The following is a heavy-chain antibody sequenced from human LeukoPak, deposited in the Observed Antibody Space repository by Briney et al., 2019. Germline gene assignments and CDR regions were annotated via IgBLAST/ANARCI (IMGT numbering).Heavy chain of an antibody. V-gene: IGHV4-39*07. CDR3: ARGNYYGSGGVDY. D-gene: IGHD3-10*01. Sequence: SETLSLTCTVSGGSISSSSYYWGWIRQPPGKGLEWIGSIYYSGSTYYNPSLKSRVTISVDTSKNQFSLKLSSVTAADTAVYYCARGNYYGSGGVDYWGQGTLVTVSS. CDR1: GGSISSSSYY. CDR2: IYYSGST. J-gene: IGHJ4*02.